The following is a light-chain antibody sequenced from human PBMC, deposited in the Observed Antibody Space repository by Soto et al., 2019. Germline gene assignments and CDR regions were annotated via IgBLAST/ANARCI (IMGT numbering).Light chain of an antibody. CDR3: CSYAARDFPDG. J-gene: IGLJ1*01. CDR2: EVT. V-gene: IGLV2-23*02. CDR1: GSDIGGYRF. Sequence: QSALTQPASVSGSPGQSITISCTGSGSDIGGYRFVSWYQQHPGKTPKLLIFEVTKRPSGVSDRFSGSKSGKRASLTISGLQAGDEADYYCCSYAARDFPDGFGTGTKVTVL.